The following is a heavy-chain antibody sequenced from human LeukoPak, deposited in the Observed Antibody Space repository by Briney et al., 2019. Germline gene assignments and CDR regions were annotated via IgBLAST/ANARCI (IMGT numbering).Heavy chain of an antibody. CDR2: VSDSGFRT. CDR3: AFPRWPLFGH. J-gene: IGHJ4*02. D-gene: IGHD3-16*01. V-gene: IGHV3-23*01. CDR1: GFSFSSYA. Sequence: GGSLRLSCAASGFSFSSYAMSWVRQAPGKGLEWVSTVSDSGFRTYYADSVKGRFTISRDNSKNTLYLQMNSLRAEDTAVYYCAFPRWPLFGHWGQGTLVTVSS.